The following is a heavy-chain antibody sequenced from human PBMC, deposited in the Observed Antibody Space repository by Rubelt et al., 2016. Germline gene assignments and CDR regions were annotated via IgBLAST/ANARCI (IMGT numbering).Heavy chain of an antibody. Sequence: VRQAPGKGLEWVAVISYDGRDKKLEDSVKDRFTISRDNSKNTLYLQMNSLSAEDTAVYYCAKSPDYYFYGMDVWGQGTTVTVSS. CDR2: ISYDGRDK. J-gene: IGHJ6*02. V-gene: IGHV3-30*18. CDR3: AKSPDYYFYGMDV.